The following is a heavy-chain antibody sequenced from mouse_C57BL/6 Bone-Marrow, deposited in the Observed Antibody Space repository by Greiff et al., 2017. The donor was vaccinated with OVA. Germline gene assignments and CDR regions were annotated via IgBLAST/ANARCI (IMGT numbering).Heavy chain of an antibody. V-gene: IGHV2-2*01. CDR2: IWSGGST. J-gene: IGHJ2*01. CDR1: GFSLTSYG. Sequence: VHLVESGPGLVQPSQSLSITCTVSGFSLTSYGVHWVRQSPGKGLEWLGVIWSGGSTDYNAAFISRLSISKDNSKSQVFFKMNSLQADDTAIYYCATLYYFDYWGQGTTLTDSS. CDR3: ATLYYFDY.